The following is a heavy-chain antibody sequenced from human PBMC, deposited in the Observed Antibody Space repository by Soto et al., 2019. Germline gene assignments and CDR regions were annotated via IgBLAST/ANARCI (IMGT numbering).Heavy chain of an antibody. Sequence: GESLKISCKGSGYSFTIYWIGWVRQMPGKGLEWMGIIYPCDSDTRYSPSFQGQVTSSADKSISTAYLQWSSLKASDTAMYYCARHEVSSAGGGYWFDPWGPGTLVTVSS. CDR2: IYPCDSDT. CDR3: ARHEVSSAGGGYWFDP. V-gene: IGHV5-51*01. CDR1: GYSFTIYW. D-gene: IGHD6-6*01. J-gene: IGHJ5*02.